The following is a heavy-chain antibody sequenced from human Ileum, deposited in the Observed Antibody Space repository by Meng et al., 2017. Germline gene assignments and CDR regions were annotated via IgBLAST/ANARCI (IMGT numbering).Heavy chain of an antibody. J-gene: IGHJ4*02. CDR1: GFPFSSHS. CDR3: ARHLGYCSGGSCHQ. D-gene: IGHD2-15*01. V-gene: IGHV3-21*04. Sequence: EVQLVESGGGLVKPGGSLRLSCAAPGFPFSSHSMNWIRQAPGKSLEWVSFISSGSDYVYYGDSVRGRFTVSRDNAKNALYLQMDSLRVEDTALYFCARHLGYCSGGSCHQWGQGTLVTVSS. CDR2: ISSGSDYV.